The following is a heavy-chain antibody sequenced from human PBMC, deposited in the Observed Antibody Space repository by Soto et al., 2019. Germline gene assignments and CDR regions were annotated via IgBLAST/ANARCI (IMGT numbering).Heavy chain of an antibody. CDR3: ARVEYYDYIWGSQYFDY. D-gene: IGHD3-16*01. Sequence: GGSLRLSCGPPGFTFSSYWMSWVRQAPRKGLEWVANIKQDGSETYYVVSMTGRFTISRDNAKNSLYLQMNSLRAEDTAVYYCARVEYYDYIWGSQYFDYWGQGTLVSVSS. V-gene: IGHV3-7*01. J-gene: IGHJ4*02. CDR1: GFTFSSYW. CDR2: IKQDGSET.